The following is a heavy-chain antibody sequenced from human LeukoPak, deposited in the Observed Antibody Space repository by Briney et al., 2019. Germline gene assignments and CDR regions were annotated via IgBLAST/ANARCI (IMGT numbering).Heavy chain of an antibody. V-gene: IGHV3-64*01. CDR2: ISSNGGST. CDR3: ARSRITMVRGVIMARGSDAFDI. CDR1: GFTFSSYA. D-gene: IGHD3-10*01. J-gene: IGHJ3*02. Sequence: PGGSLRLSCAASGFTFSSYAMHWVRQAPGKGLEYVSAISSNGGSTYYANSVKGRFTISRDNAKNSLYLQMNSLRAEDTAVYYCARSRITMVRGVIMARGSDAFDIWGQGTMVTVSS.